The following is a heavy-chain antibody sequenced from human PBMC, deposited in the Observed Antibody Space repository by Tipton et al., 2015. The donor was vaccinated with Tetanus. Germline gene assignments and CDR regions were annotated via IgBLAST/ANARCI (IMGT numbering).Heavy chain of an antibody. CDR3: ARRLTPGFFGF. CDR1: GYTFTSYY. D-gene: IGHD6-25*01. CDR2: INPSGGST. V-gene: IGHV1-46*01. J-gene: IGHJ4*02. Sequence: QLVQSGAEVKKPGASVKVSCKASGYTFTSYYMHWVRQAPGQGLEWMGIINPSGGSTSYAQKFQGRVTMTRDTSTSTVYMEVSSLRSGDPAVYYCARRLTPGFFGFWGQGTLVPVSS.